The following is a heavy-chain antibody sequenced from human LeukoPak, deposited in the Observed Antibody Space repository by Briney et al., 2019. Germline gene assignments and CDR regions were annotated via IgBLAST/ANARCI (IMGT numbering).Heavy chain of an antibody. Sequence: GGSLRLSCAASGFTFSNYAMACVRQAPGKGLEWVSAISGSGGSTYYADSVKGRFTISRDNSKNTLYLQMDSLRADDTAVYYCAKDDYYDSSGYYYGWGQGTLVTVSS. D-gene: IGHD3-22*01. CDR1: GFTFSNYA. V-gene: IGHV3-23*01. J-gene: IGHJ4*02. CDR2: ISGSGGST. CDR3: AKDDYYDSSGYYYG.